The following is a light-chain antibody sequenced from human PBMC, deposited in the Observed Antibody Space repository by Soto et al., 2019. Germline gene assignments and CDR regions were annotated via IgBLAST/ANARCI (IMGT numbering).Light chain of an antibody. Sequence: DIHMTQSPSTLSASVGDRVTITCRASQSISIWLAWYQQKPGKAPNLLIYKTSSLEIGVPSRFSGSGSWTEFTLAISSLQPDDCANYDCQPWNDYSWTFGQGTKVEVK. V-gene: IGKV1-5*03. J-gene: IGKJ1*01. CDR2: KTS. CDR1: QSISIW. CDR3: QPWNDYSWT.